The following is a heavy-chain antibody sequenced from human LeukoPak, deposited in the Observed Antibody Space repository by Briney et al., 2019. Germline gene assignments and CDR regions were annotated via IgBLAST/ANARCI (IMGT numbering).Heavy chain of an antibody. Sequence: GGSLRLSCAASGFTVSSNYMSWVRQAPGKGLEWVSSISSRSSSIYYADSVKGRFTISRDNAKNSLYLQMNSLRDEDTAVYWCARDYIAYDPLDYWGQGTLVTVSS. CDR3: ARDYIAYDPLDY. V-gene: IGHV3-21*01. CDR1: GFTVSSNY. CDR2: ISSRSSSI. J-gene: IGHJ4*02. D-gene: IGHD3-3*01.